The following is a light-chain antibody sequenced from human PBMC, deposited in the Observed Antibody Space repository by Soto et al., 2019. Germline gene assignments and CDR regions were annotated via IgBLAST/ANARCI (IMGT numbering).Light chain of an antibody. V-gene: IGLV2-14*01. J-gene: IGLJ1*01. Sequence: QAVVTQPASLSGSPGQSITISCTGTSSDVGGYNYVSWYQHYPGKAPKLLIYEVTNRPSGVSNRFSGSKSGNTASLTISGLQAEDEADYYCSSYTASTPYVFGTGTKVTVL. CDR1: SSDVGGYNY. CDR2: EVT. CDR3: SSYTASTPYV.